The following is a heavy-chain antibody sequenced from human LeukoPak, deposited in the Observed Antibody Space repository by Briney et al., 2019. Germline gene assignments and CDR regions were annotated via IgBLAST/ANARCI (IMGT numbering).Heavy chain of an antibody. J-gene: IGHJ4*02. CDR2: INHSGST. V-gene: IGHV4-34*01. Sequence: PSETLSLTCTVSGDSIKSSGYYWSWIRQPPGKGLEWIGEINHSGSTNYNPSLKSRVTISVDTSKNQFSLKLSSVTAADTAVYYCARGWANYYDSSGYLDYWGQGTLVTVSS. CDR3: ARGWANYYDSSGYLDY. CDR1: GDSIKSSGYY. D-gene: IGHD3-22*01.